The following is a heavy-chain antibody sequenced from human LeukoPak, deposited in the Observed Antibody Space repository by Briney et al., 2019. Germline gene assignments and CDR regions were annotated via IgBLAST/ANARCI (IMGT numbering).Heavy chain of an antibody. CDR3: AREGREKVAAITNRYYNYYLDL. Sequence: GGSLRLSCAASGFTFNTHSINWVRQAPGKGLEWVSYISSSSSPIYYADSVKGRFTISRDNAKNSLFLQMNSLRAEDTAVYYCAREGREKVAAITNRYYNYYLDLWGKGTTVTVSS. CDR1: GFTFNTHS. D-gene: IGHD5-12*01. CDR2: ISSSSSPI. V-gene: IGHV3-48*01. J-gene: IGHJ6*03.